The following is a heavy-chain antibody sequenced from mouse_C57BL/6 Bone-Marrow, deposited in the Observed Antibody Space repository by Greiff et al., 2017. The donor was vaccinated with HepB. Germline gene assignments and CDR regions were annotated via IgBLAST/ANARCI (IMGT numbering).Heavy chain of an antibody. D-gene: IGHD1-2*01. CDR3: ARPITTGTWFAY. J-gene: IGHJ3*01. V-gene: IGHV5-17*01. CDR1: GFTFSDYG. Sequence: EVKLMESGGGLVKPGGSLKLSCAASGFTFSDYGMHWVRQAPEKGLEWVAYISSGSSTIYYADTVKGRFTISRDNAKNTLFLQMTSLRSEDTAMYYCARPITTGTWFAYWGQGTLVTVSA. CDR2: ISSGSSTI.